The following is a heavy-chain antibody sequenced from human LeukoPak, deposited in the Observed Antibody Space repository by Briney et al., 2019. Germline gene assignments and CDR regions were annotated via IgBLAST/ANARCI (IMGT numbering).Heavy chain of an antibody. V-gene: IGHV4-61*02. CDR3: ARAPITGYCSSTSCYARGAFDI. CDR1: GGSISSGSYY. J-gene: IGHJ3*02. CDR2: IYTSGST. D-gene: IGHD2-2*01. Sequence: SETLSLTCTVSGGSISSGSYYWSWIRQPAGKGLEWIVRIYTSGSTNYNPSLKSRVTISVDTSKNQFSLKLSSVTAADTAVYYCARAPITGYCSSTSCYARGAFDIWGQGTMVTVSS.